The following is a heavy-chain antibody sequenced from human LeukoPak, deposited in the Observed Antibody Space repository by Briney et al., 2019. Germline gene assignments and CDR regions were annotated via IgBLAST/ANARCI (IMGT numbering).Heavy chain of an antibody. CDR1: GGSFGGYY. V-gene: IGHV4-34*01. CDR2: INHSGST. D-gene: IGHD5-18*01. Sequence: SETLSLTCAVYGGSFGGYYWSWIRQPPGKGLEWIGEINHSGSTNYNPSLKSRVTISVDTSKNQFSLKLSSVTAADTAVYYCARHPGRLGNRGYSYGKYYYMDVWAKGPRSPSP. J-gene: IGHJ6*03. CDR3: ARHPGRLGNRGYSYGKYYYMDV.